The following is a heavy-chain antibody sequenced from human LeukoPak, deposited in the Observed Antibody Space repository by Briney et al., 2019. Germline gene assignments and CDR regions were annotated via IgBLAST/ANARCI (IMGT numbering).Heavy chain of an antibody. D-gene: IGHD6-19*01. V-gene: IGHV1-69*13. CDR2: IIPIFGTA. CDR1: GGTFSSYA. Sequence: SVKVSCKASGGTFSSYAISWVRQAPGQGLEWMGGIIPIFGTANYAQKFQGRVTITADESTSTAYMELSSLRSADTAVYYCAREAAGGAGMSPWGQGTLVTVSS. J-gene: IGHJ5*02. CDR3: AREAAGGAGMSP.